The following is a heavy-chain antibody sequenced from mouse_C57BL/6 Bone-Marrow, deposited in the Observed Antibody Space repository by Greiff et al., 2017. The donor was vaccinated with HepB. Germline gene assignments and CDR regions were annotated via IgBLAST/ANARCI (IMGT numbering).Heavy chain of an antibody. CDR2: ISYDGSN. Sequence: EVKVEESGPGLVKPSQSLSLTCSVTGYSITSGYYWNWIRQFPGNKLEWMGYISYDGSNNYNPSLKNRISITRDTSKNQFFLKLNSVTTEDTATYYCASLGTTVAMDYWGQGTSVTVSS. CDR3: ASLGTTVAMDY. CDR1: GYSITSGYY. J-gene: IGHJ4*01. D-gene: IGHD1-1*01. V-gene: IGHV3-6*01.